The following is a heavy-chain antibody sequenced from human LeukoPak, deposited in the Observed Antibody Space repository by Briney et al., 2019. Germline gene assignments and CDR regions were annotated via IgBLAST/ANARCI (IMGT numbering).Heavy chain of an antibody. CDR3: AKDRSYCSSTSCYRVFEY. CDR2: ISGSGGST. J-gene: IGHJ4*02. V-gene: IGHV3-23*01. Sequence: GGSLRLSCAASGFTFSSYAMSWVRQAPGKGLEWGSAISGSGGSTYYADSVKGRFTISRDNSKNTLYLQMNSLRAEDTAVYYCAKDRSYCSSTSCYRVFEYWGQGTLVTVSS. CDR1: GFTFSSYA. D-gene: IGHD2-2*01.